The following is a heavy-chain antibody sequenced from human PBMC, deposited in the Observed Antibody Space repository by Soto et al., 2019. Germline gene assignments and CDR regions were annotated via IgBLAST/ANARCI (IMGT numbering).Heavy chain of an antibody. CDR1: GASITTKS. CDR3: ARGLSWSPYFDL. J-gene: IGHJ4*02. Sequence: QVKLQESGPGLVKPSETLSLTCTVSGASITTKSWNWVRQSPGKGLEWIGYLYYSGTTNYNPSLKSRVIISIDTSKNQISLNLTSVTAADTAIYYCARGLSWSPYFDLWGQGTRVTVSS. CDR2: LYYSGTT. V-gene: IGHV4-59*01. D-gene: IGHD6-13*01.